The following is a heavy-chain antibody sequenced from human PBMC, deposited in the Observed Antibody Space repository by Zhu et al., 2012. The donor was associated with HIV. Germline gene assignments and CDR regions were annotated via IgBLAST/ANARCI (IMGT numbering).Heavy chain of an antibody. Sequence: QVQLQESGPRLVKFSQTLSLTCGVSRYSISRGYYWAWIRQPPGKGLEWIATIFHSGSPHYNPSLKNRVSVSVDTSKNQYSLKLTSVTAADTAVYYCASSSSGYGYFDYWDREPWSPSPQ. J-gene: IGHJ4*02. V-gene: IGHV4-38-2*01. CDR1: RYSISRGYY. CDR3: ASSSSGYGYFDY. CDR2: IFHSGSP. D-gene: IGHD5-18*01.